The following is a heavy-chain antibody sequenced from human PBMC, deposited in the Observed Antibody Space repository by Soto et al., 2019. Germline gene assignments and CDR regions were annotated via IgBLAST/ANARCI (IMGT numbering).Heavy chain of an antibody. V-gene: IGHV4-30-4*01. J-gene: IGHJ4*02. D-gene: IGHD3-3*01. CDR2: IYYSGST. CDR3: AQYDFWSGEFDY. CDR1: GGSIRRGDYY. Sequence: QVQLQESGPGLVKPSQTLSLTCTVSGGSIRRGDYYWTWIRQPPGKGLEWIGYIYYSGSTYYNPSLKSRISMSVDTSKNQFSLNLSSVTAADTAVYYCAQYDFWSGEFDYWAQGTLVTVSS.